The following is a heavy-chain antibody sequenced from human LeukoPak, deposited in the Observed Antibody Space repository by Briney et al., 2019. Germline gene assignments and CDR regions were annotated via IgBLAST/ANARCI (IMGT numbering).Heavy chain of an antibody. CDR3: ARGNYIEVSAFDP. J-gene: IGHJ5*02. CDR1: SGSFSGYY. Sequence: SETLSLTCAVYSGSFSGYYWSWIRQPPGKGLEWIGEINHSGSTNYNPSLKSRVTMSVDTSKNQFSLKLSSVTAADTAVYYCARGNYIEVSAFDPWGQGTLVTVSS. V-gene: IGHV4-34*01. CDR2: INHSGST. D-gene: IGHD1-7*01.